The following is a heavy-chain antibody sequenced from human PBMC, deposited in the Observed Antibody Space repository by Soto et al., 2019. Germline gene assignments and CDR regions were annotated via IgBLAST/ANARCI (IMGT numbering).Heavy chain of an antibody. V-gene: IGHV4-30-4*01. J-gene: IGHJ5*02. CDR1: GGSISSGDYY. Sequence: QVQLQESGPGLVKPSQTLSLTCTVSGGSISSGDYYWSWIRQPPGKGLEWIGYIYYSGSTYYNPSPTSRVTISVDTSQNQFSLKLSSVTAADTAVYYCARERPDGSRLDPWGQGTLVTVSS. D-gene: IGHD6-13*01. CDR2: IYYSGST. CDR3: ARERPDGSRLDP.